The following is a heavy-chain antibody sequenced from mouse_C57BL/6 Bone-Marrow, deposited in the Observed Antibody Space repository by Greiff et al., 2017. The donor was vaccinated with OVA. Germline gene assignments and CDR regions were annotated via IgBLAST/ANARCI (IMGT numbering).Heavy chain of an antibody. D-gene: IGHD1-1*01. Sequence: QVQLKQPGAELVRPGTSVKLSCKASGYTFTSYWMHWVKQRPGQGLEWIGVIDPSDSYTNYNQKFKGKATLTVDTSSSTAYMQLSSLTSEDSAVYDCARYYYGSYAMDYWGQGTSVTVSS. V-gene: IGHV1-59*01. CDR1: GYTFTSYW. J-gene: IGHJ4*01. CDR3: ARYYYGSYAMDY. CDR2: IDPSDSYT.